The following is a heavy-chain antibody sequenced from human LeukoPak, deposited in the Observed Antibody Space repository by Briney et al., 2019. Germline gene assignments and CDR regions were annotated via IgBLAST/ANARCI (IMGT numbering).Heavy chain of an antibody. V-gene: IGHV3-9*01. J-gene: IGHJ4*02. D-gene: IGHD3-22*01. Sequence: GGSLRLSCAASGFTFDDYAMHWVRQAPGKGLEWVSGISWNSGSIGYADSVKGRFTISRDNSKNTLYLQMNSLRAEDTAVYYCAKTLSRSGYYYGFDYWGQGTLVTVSS. CDR2: ISWNSGSI. CDR3: AKTLSRSGYYYGFDY. CDR1: GFTFDDYA.